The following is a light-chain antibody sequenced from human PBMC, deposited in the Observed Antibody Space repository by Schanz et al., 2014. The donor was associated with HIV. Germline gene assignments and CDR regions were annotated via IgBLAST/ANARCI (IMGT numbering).Light chain of an antibody. V-gene: IGKV1-5*03. CDR1: QNIGKW. J-gene: IGKJ3*01. CDR3: QQLNSYPRGFT. Sequence: DIQMTQSPSTLSASVGDRVTITCRASQNIGKWLTWYQQKPGKAPNLLIYQASTLKTGVPSRFSGSGSGTEFTLTISSLQPEDFATYYCQQLNSYPRGFTFGPGTKVDIK. CDR2: QAS.